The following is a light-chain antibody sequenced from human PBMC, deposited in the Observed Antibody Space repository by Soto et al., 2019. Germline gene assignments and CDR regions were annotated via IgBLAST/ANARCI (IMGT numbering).Light chain of an antibody. CDR2: GAS. Sequence: EIVLTQSPGTLSLSPGERATLSCRASQSVSSSYLAWYQQKPGQAPRLLIYGASSSATGIPDRFSGSGSGTDFTLTISRMEPEDFAVYYCQQYDSSRTFGQGTKVEIK. J-gene: IGKJ1*01. V-gene: IGKV3-20*01. CDR1: QSVSSSY. CDR3: QQYDSSRT.